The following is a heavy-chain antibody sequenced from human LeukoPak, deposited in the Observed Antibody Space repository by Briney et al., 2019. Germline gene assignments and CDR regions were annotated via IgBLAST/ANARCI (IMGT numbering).Heavy chain of an antibody. D-gene: IGHD3-22*01. Sequence: SETLSLTCTVSGGSITSSSYYWGWIRQPPGKGLEWIGTIYHSGSTYYDPSLKSRVTISVDTSKNQFSLKLSSVTAADTAVYYCARDRGYYDSSGPLYYFDYWGQGTLVTVSS. CDR3: ARDRGYYDSSGPLYYFDY. J-gene: IGHJ4*02. V-gene: IGHV4-39*02. CDR2: IYHSGST. CDR1: GGSITSSSYY.